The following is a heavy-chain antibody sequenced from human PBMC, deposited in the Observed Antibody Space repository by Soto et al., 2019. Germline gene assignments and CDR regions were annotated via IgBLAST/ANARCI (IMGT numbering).Heavy chain of an antibody. V-gene: IGHV4-39*01. J-gene: IGHJ5*02. Sequence: QVQLRESGPGLVKPEETLSLTCSVSGGSVSSGGYYWGWIRQTTGKGLEWIASMFHSGAKYYNPSLKHRVSISVDTSKNEFYLKLSASTALDAAIYYCARRGESAAATNRFDPGGQGVLVTVSS. CDR1: GGSVSSGGYY. CDR2: MFHSGAK. CDR3: ARRGESAAATNRFDP. D-gene: IGHD6-13*01.